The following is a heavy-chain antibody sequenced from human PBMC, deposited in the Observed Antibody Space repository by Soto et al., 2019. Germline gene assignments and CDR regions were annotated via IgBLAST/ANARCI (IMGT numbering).Heavy chain of an antibody. D-gene: IGHD1-26*01. CDR2: INAGYGTT. CDR1: GYTFIHYA. CDR3: ARGPYSGSYYGYLDY. Sequence: QVQLVQSGAEGKKPGASVRVSCKASGYTFIHYAVHWVRQAPGQSLEWMGLINAGYGTTKYSQKFQGRVTITKDTSANTAYLDLSSLRSEDTAVYFCARGPYSGSYYGYLDYWGQGTEVTVSS. J-gene: IGHJ4*02. V-gene: IGHV1-3*01.